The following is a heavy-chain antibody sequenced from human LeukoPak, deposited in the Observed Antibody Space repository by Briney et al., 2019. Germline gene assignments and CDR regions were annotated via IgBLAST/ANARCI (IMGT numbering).Heavy chain of an antibody. D-gene: IGHD2-15*01. J-gene: IGHJ4*02. CDR2: ISYDGSEK. Sequence: GRSLRLSCAASGFTFSSYGMHWVRQAPGKGLEWVAVISYDGSEKYYVDSVKGRFTISRDNAKNSLYLQMNSLRAEDTAVYYCAREARSGGFDYWGQGTLVTVSS. CDR1: GFTFSSYG. V-gene: IGHV3-30*03. CDR3: AREARSGGFDY.